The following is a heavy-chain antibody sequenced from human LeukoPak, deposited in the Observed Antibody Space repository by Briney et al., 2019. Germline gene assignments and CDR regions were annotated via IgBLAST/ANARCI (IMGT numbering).Heavy chain of an antibody. CDR2: IDHIGNVN. V-gene: IGHV3-7*03. D-gene: IGHD3-16*01. J-gene: IGHJ6*02. Sequence: PGGSLRLSCAASGFTFSSYRMNWARQAPGKGLEWVASIDHIGNVNYYVDSVKGRFTISRDNAKNSLYLQMSNLRAEDTAVYFCARGGGLDVWGQGATVTVSS. CDR3: ARGGGLDV. CDR1: GFTFSSYR.